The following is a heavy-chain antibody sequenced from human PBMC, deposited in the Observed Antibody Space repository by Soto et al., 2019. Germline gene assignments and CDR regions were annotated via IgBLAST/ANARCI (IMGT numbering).Heavy chain of an antibody. V-gene: IGHV3-33*01. CDR3: ARPYSGNYYGSYFDD. D-gene: IGHD1-26*01. Sequence: GGSLRLSCAASGFTLSSHGMHWVRQAPGKGLEWVAVIWYDGSNKYYADSVKGRFTISRDNSKNMLYLQMNSLRAEDTAVYYCARPYSGNYYGSYFDDWGQGTLVTVSS. CDR2: IWYDGSNK. CDR1: GFTLSSHG. J-gene: IGHJ4*02.